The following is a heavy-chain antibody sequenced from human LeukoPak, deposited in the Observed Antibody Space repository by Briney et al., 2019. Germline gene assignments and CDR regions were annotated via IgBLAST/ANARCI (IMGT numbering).Heavy chain of an antibody. CDR1: GGSISSNSYY. Sequence: SETLSLTCTVSGGSISSNSYYWGWIRQPPGKGLVWIGSIHYSGSTNYNPSLKSRVTISVDTSKNQFSLKLSSVTAADTAVYYCAAVKTYYYDSSGYYFPLNAFDIWGQGTMVTVSS. D-gene: IGHD3-22*01. V-gene: IGHV4-39*07. CDR3: AAVKTYYYDSSGYYFPLNAFDI. CDR2: IHYSGST. J-gene: IGHJ3*02.